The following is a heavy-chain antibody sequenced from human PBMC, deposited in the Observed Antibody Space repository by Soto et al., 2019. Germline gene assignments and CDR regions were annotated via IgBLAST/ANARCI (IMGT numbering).Heavy chain of an antibody. CDR1: GGSFSGYY. CDR2: IYYSGST. V-gene: IGHV4-34*09. Sequence: PSETLSLTCAVYGGSFSGYYWTWIRQPPGTGLEWIGCIYYSGSTYYNPSLKSRVTISVDTSKNQFSLKLSSVTAADTAVYYCARGPPLIWGQGTLVTVSS. J-gene: IGHJ4*02. CDR3: ARGPPLI.